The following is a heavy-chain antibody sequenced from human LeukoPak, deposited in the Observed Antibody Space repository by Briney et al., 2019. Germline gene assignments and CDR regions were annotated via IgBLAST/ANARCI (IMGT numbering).Heavy chain of an antibody. V-gene: IGHV4-31*03. CDR2: IYYSGST. D-gene: IGHD6-13*01. CDR1: GGSISSGGYY. CDR3: ARSIRDRQQLELRWVNGYYYYMDV. J-gene: IGHJ6*03. Sequence: PSQTLSLTCTVSGGSISSGGYYWSWIRQHPGKGLEWIGYIYYSGSTYYNPSLKSRVTISVDTSKNQFSLMLSSVTAADTAVYYCARSIRDRQQLELRWVNGYYYYMDVWGKGTTVTVSS.